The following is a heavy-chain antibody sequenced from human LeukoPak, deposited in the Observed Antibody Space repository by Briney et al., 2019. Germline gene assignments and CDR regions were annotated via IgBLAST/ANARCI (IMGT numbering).Heavy chain of an antibody. Sequence: SETLSLTCTVSGGSISSSSYYWGWFRQPPGKGLEWIGSIYYSGTTSYNPALKSRVTISVDTSKNQFSLKLSSVTAADTAVYYCARGSSRSTLFDYWGQGTLVTVSS. J-gene: IGHJ4*02. CDR1: GGSISSSSYY. D-gene: IGHD2-2*01. CDR2: IYYSGTT. CDR3: ARGSSRSTLFDY. V-gene: IGHV4-39*07.